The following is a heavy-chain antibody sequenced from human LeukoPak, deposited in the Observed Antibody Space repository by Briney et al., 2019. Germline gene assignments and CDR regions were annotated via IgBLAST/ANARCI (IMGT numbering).Heavy chain of an antibody. V-gene: IGHV1-8*01. J-gene: IGHJ4*02. CDR2: MNPNSGNT. CDR3: ARGFRNRYDFDY. Sequence: ASVKVSCKASGYTFTSYDINWVRQATGQGLEWMGWMNPNSGNTGYAQKFQGRVTMTRNTAISTAYMELSSLRSEDTAVYYCARGFRNRYDFDYWGQGTLVTVSS. CDR1: GYTFTSYD. D-gene: IGHD2-2*01.